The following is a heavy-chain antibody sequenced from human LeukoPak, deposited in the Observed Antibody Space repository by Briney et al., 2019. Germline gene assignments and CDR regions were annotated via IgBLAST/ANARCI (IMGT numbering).Heavy chain of an antibody. CDR3: ARVTADGSGSYSLYYWYFDL. Sequence: ASVKVSCKASGGTFSSYAISWVRQAPGQGLEWMGGIIPIFGTANYAQKFQGRVTITADESTSTAHMELSSLRSEDTAVYYCARVTADGSGSYSLYYWYFDLWGRGTLVTVSS. CDR2: IIPIFGTA. CDR1: GGTFSSYA. J-gene: IGHJ2*01. V-gene: IGHV1-69*13. D-gene: IGHD3-10*01.